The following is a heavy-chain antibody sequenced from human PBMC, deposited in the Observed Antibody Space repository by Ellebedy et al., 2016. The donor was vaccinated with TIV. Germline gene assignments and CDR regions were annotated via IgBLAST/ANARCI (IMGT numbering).Heavy chain of an antibody. D-gene: IGHD5-12*01. CDR1: GFTFSSYG. CDR3: ARAKSTGYDLMDF. V-gene: IGHV3-30*03. CDR2: ISYDGSNK. J-gene: IGHJ4*02. Sequence: GESLKISCAASGFTFSSYGMHWVRQAPGKGLEWVAVISYDGSNKYYADSVKGRFTISRDNAKNSLYLQMNSLRAEDTAVYYCARAKSTGYDLMDFWGLGTLVTVSS.